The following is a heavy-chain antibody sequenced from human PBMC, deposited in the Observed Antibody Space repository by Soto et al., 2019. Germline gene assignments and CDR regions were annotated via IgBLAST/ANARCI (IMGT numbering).Heavy chain of an antibody. D-gene: IGHD3-3*01. CDR1: GGSISNDDW. V-gene: IGHV4-4*02. CDR3: ARGNDNADFWNAWTLDP. Sequence: QLQLQESGPGLVKPSGTLSLICGVSGGSISNDDWWSWVRQPPGKGLEWIGEIYETGTTNYSPSLKSRVTISVDKPKNQVSLRLRSVTAADTAVYYCARGNDNADFWNAWTLDPWGQGILVTVSS. J-gene: IGHJ5*02. CDR2: IYETGTT.